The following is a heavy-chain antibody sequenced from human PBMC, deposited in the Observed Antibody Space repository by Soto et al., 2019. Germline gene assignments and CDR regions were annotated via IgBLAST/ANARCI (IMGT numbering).Heavy chain of an antibody. D-gene: IGHD2-2*01. Sequence: GASVKVSCKASGYTFTSYAMHWVRQAPGQRLEWMGWINAGNGNTKYSQKFQGRVTITRDTSASTAYMELSSLRSEDTAVYYCARTLMSIVVVPAADDAFETWGQGSMVTVSS. CDR1: GYTFTSYA. CDR2: INAGNGNT. CDR3: ARTLMSIVVVPAADDAFET. J-gene: IGHJ3*02. V-gene: IGHV1-3*01.